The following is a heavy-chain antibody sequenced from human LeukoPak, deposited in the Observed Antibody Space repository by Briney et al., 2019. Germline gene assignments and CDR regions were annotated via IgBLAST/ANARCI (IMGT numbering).Heavy chain of an antibody. Sequence: GASVKVSCKASGYTFTSYDINWVRQATGQGLEWMGWMNPNSGNTGYAQKFQGRVTMTRNTSISTAYMELSSLRSEDTAVYYCARVGSYYDFWSGHQYGMDVWGQGTTVTVSS. J-gene: IGHJ6*02. CDR3: ARVGSYYDFWSGHQYGMDV. CDR2: MNPNSGNT. D-gene: IGHD3-3*01. V-gene: IGHV1-8*01. CDR1: GYTFTSYD.